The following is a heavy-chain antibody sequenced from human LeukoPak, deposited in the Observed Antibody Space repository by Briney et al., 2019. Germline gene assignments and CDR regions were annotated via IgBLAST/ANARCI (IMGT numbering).Heavy chain of an antibody. V-gene: IGHV3-30*03. Sequence: GRSLRLSCAASGFTFSSYGMHWVRQAPGKGLEWVAVISYDGSNKYYADSVKGRFTISRDNSKNTLYLQMNSLRAEDTAVYYCVRGCTTSYYYFDFWGQGTLVTVSS. D-gene: IGHD1-26*01. CDR3: VRGCTTSYYYFDF. CDR2: ISYDGSNK. J-gene: IGHJ4*02. CDR1: GFTFSSYG.